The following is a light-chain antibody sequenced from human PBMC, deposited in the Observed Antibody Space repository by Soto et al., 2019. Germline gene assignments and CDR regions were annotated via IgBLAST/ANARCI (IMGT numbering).Light chain of an antibody. Sequence: DIQMTQSPSSLSASVGDRVTITCRASQSITSYLNWYQQKPGKAPKLLIYAASNLQSGVPSRFSGSASGTDFTLTISSLQPEDFATYYCQQNYTYFRTFGQGTRVDIK. CDR1: QSITSY. V-gene: IGKV1-39*01. J-gene: IGKJ1*01. CDR3: QQNYTYFRT. CDR2: AAS.